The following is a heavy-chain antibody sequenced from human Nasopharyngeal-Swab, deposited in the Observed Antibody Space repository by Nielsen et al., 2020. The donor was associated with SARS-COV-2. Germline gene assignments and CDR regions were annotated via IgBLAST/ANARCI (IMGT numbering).Heavy chain of an antibody. Sequence: SETLSLTCDISGDSVSSNSAAWNWIRQSPSRGLEWLGRTYYRSKGYNDYAVSVKSRITINPDTSKNQFSLQLNSVTPEETAVYYCARVGPRHYDFWSGYSFDYWGQGTLVTVSS. J-gene: IGHJ4*02. V-gene: IGHV6-1*01. CDR1: GDSVSSNSAA. D-gene: IGHD3-3*01. CDR2: TYYRSKGYN. CDR3: ARVGPRHYDFWSGYSFDY.